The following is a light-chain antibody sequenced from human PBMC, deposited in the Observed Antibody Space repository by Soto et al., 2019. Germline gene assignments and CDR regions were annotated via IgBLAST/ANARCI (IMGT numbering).Light chain of an antibody. CDR2: GAS. V-gene: IGKV3-20*01. J-gene: IGKJ1*01. CDR3: QQYNNWPPWT. CDR1: QSVSSSY. Sequence: EIVLTQSPGTLSLSPGERATLSCRASQSVSSSYLAWYQQKPGQAPRLLIYGASSRATGIPDRFSGSGSGTEFTLTISGLQPEDSAVYYCQQYNNWPPWTFGQGTKVDIK.